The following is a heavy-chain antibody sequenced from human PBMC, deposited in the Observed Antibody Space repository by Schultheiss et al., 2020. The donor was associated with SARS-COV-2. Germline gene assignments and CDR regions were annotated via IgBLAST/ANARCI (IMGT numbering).Heavy chain of an antibody. Sequence: GGSLRLSFAASGFTFSSYAMSWVRQAPGKGLEWVSAISGSGGSTYYADSVKGRFTISRDNSKNTLYLQMNSLRAEDTAVYYCAKDWVGIAAAGRRVPYYYYGMDVWGQGTTVTVSS. CDR2: ISGSGGST. J-gene: IGHJ6*02. V-gene: IGHV3-23*01. CDR3: AKDWVGIAAAGRRVPYYYYGMDV. CDR1: GFTFSSYA. D-gene: IGHD6-13*01.